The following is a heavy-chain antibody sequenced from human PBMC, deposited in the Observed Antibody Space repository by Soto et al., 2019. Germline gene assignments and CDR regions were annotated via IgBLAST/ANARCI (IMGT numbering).Heavy chain of an antibody. V-gene: IGHV4-31*03. Sequence: SETLSLTCTVSGGSISSGGYYWSWIRQHPGKGLEWIGYIYYSGSTYHNPSLKSRVTISVDTSKNQFSLKLSSVTAADTAVYYCARGEIQLVAFDIWGQGTMVTVSS. D-gene: IGHD5-18*01. J-gene: IGHJ3*02. CDR1: GGSISSGGYY. CDR3: ARGEIQLVAFDI. CDR2: IYYSGST.